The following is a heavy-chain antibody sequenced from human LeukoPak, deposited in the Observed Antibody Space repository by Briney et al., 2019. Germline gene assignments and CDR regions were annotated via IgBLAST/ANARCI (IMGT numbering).Heavy chain of an antibody. J-gene: IGHJ3*02. CDR2: IYYSGST. V-gene: IGHV4-39*01. CDR3: ARPLIAAVDAFDI. Sequence: PSETLSLTCTVSGGSISSSSYYWGWIRQPPGKGLEWIGSIYYSGSTYHNPSLKSRVTISVDTSKNQFSLKLSSVTAADTAVYYCARPLIAAVDAFDIWGQGTMVTVSS. CDR1: GGSISSSSYY. D-gene: IGHD6-13*01.